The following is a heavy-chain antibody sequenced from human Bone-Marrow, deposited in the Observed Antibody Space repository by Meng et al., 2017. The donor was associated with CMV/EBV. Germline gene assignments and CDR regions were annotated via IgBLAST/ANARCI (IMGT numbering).Heavy chain of an antibody. CDR2: IIPIFGTA. CDR3: ARDLGDFWSGYHEFDP. V-gene: IGHV1-69*05. D-gene: IGHD3-3*01. J-gene: IGHJ5*02. Sequence: SVKVSCKASGGTFSSYAISWVRQAPGQGLEWMGGIIPIFGTANYAQKFQGRVTITTDESTSTAYMELSSLRSEDTAVYYCARDLGDFWSGYHEFDPWGQGTLVTVSS. CDR1: GGTFSSYA.